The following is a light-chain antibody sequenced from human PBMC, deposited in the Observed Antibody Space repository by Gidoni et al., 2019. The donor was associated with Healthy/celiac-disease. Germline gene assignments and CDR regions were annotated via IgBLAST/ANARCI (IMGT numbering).Light chain of an antibody. CDR3: QSADSSGTLVV. Sequence: SYELTQPPSVSVSPGQTARITCSGDALPKQYAYWYQQKPGQAPLLVIYKDSERPSGIPERFSGSSSGTTVTLTISGVQAEDGADYYCQSADSSGTLVVFGGGTKLTVL. J-gene: IGLJ2*01. V-gene: IGLV3-25*03. CDR2: KDS. CDR1: ALPKQY.